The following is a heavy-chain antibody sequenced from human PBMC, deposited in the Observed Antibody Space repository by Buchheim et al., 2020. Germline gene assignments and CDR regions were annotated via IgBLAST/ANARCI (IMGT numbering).Heavy chain of an antibody. CDR3: ARDALVVVADYYYYGMDV. Sequence: EVQLVESGGGLVQPGGSLRLSCAASGFTFSSYWMSWVRQAPGKGLEWVANIKQDGSEKYYVDSVKGRFTISRDTAKNSLYLQMNSLRAEDTAVYYCARDALVVVADYYYYGMDVWGQGTT. D-gene: IGHD2-15*01. V-gene: IGHV3-7*01. CDR2: IKQDGSEK. CDR1: GFTFSSYW. J-gene: IGHJ6*02.